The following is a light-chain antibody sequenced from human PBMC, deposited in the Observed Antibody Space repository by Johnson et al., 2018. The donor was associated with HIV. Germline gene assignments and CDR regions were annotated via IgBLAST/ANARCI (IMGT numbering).Light chain of an antibody. J-gene: IGLJ1*01. CDR2: ENN. CDR1: SSNIGNNY. Sequence: QSVLTQPPSVSAAPGQKVTISCSGSSSNIGNNYVSWYQQLPGTAPKLLIYENNKRPSGIPDRFSGSKSGTSASLGITGLQTGDEAEYYCGTWDSSLSAYVFGTGPKGTVL. V-gene: IGLV1-51*02. CDR3: GTWDSSLSAYV.